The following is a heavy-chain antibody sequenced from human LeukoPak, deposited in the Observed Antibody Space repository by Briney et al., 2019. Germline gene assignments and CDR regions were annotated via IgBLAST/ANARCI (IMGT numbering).Heavy chain of an antibody. V-gene: IGHV5-51*01. CDR1: GETFTNYW. J-gene: IGHJ1*01. D-gene: IGHD7-27*01. CDR3: ARHTGEGSHFQH. CDR2: IYPGDSDT. Sequence: GESLKISCKASGETFTNYWIGWVRQMPGKGLEWMGIIYPGDSDTRYSPSFRGQVIISADKSIRTAYLQWTRLKASDTAMYYCARHTGEGSHFQHWGQGSLVTVSS.